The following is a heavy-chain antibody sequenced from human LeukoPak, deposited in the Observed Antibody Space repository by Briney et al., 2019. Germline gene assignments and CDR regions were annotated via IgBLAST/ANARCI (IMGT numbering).Heavy chain of an antibody. Sequence: GGSLRLPCAASGFTIGGYAMHWVRQAPGKGLEWVAKIKEDGSEKYYVDSVKGRFTVSRDNVKNSLFLQMNSLRVEDTAAYYCARLHSAVYYGDAFDIWGQGTMVTVSS. V-gene: IGHV3-7*03. J-gene: IGHJ3*02. CDR2: IKEDGSEK. CDR1: GFTIGGYA. CDR3: ARLHSAVYYGDAFDI. D-gene: IGHD3-16*01.